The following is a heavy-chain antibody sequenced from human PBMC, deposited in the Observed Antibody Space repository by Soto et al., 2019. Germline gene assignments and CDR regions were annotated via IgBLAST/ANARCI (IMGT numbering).Heavy chain of an antibody. D-gene: IGHD7-27*01. CDR3: ARDGMVWGRNQHWLDP. CDR1: GYTFTSYG. J-gene: IGHJ5*02. CDR2: ISAYNGNT. Sequence: GASVKVSCKASGYTFTSYGISWVRQAPGQGLEWMGWISAYNGNTNYAQKLQGRVTMATDTSTSTAYMELRSLRSDATAVYYCARDGMVWGRNQHWLDPWGQRSLVSVSS. V-gene: IGHV1-18*01.